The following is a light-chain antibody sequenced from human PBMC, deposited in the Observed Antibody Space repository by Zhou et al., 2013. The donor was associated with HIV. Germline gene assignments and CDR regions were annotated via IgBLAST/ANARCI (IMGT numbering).Light chain of an antibody. CDR3: QQAHSFPVT. J-gene: IGKJ5*01. V-gene: IGKV1-5*03. CDR1: QSISSW. CDR2: KAS. Sequence: DIQMTQSPSTLSASVGDRVTITCRASQSISSWLAWYQQKPGKAPKLLIYKASTLESGVPSRFSGSGSGTDFTLTINNLQSEDFATYFCQQAHSFPVTFGQGTRLEIK.